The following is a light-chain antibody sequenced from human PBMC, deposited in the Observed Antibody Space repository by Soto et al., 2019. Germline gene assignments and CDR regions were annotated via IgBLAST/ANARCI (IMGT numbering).Light chain of an antibody. J-gene: IGKJ1*01. CDR3: QKYNSAPRT. CDR2: AAS. CDR1: QGISNF. Sequence: DIQMTQSPSSLSASVGDRVTITCRASQGISNFLAWYQQKPGKVPKLLMYAASTLQSGVPSRFSGSGSGTDFTLTISSLQPEDVGTYYCQKYNSAPRTFGQGTKVEIK. V-gene: IGKV1-27*01.